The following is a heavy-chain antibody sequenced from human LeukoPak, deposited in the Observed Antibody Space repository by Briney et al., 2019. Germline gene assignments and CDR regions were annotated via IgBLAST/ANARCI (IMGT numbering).Heavy chain of an antibody. J-gene: IGHJ6*03. V-gene: IGHV3-9*01. CDR3: AKYSSSWYYYYYYMDV. Sequence: GGSLRLSCVASGFTFSSYEMNWVCQAPGKGLEWVSGISWNSGSIGYADSVKGRFTISRDNAKNSLNLQMNSLRAEDTAVYYCAKYSSSWYYYYYYMDVWGKGTTVTVSS. D-gene: IGHD6-13*01. CDR1: GFTFSSYE. CDR2: ISWNSGSI.